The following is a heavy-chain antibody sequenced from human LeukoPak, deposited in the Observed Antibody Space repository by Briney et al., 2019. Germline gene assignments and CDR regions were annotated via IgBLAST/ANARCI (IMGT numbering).Heavy chain of an antibody. V-gene: IGHV1-69*13. CDR1: GGTFSSYA. D-gene: IGHD2-2*01. CDR3: ARPLGYCSSTSCYGYFDY. CDR2: IIPIFGTA. J-gene: IGHJ4*02. Sequence: GASVTVSCTASGGTFSSYAISWVRQAPGQGLEWMGGIIPIFGTANYAQKFQGRVTITADESTSTAYLELSSLRSEDTAVYYCARPLGYCSSTSCYGYFDYWGQGTLVTVSS.